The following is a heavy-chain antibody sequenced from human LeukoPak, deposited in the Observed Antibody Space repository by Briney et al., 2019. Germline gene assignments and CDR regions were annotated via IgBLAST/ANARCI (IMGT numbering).Heavy chain of an antibody. D-gene: IGHD3-3*01. V-gene: IGHV3-23*01. CDR1: GFTFSSYA. CDR3: AKAGGYGIFGAN. CDR2: ISGSGGST. Sequence: PGGSLRLSCAASGFTFSSYAMSWVRQAPGKGLEWVSAISGSGGSTYYADSVKGRFTISRDNSKNTLFLQMNSLRAEDTAVYYCAKAGGYGIFGANWGQGTLVTVSS. J-gene: IGHJ4*02.